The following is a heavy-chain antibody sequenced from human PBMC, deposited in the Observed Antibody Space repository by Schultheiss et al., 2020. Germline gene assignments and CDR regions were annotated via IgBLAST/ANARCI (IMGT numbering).Heavy chain of an antibody. CDR1: GGSISSGYY. Sequence: SETLSLTCGVSGGSISSGYYWGWIRQPPGKGLEWIGSIYHSGSTYYNPSLKSRVTISVDTSKNQFSLKLSSVTAADTAVYYCACSGTSTLGAFDIWGQGTMVTVSS. CDR2: IYHSGST. V-gene: IGHV4-38-2*01. D-gene: IGHD3-10*01. CDR3: ACSGTSTLGAFDI. J-gene: IGHJ3*02.